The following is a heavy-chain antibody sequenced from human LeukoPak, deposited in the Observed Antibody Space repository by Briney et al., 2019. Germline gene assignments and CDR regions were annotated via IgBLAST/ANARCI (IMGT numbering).Heavy chain of an antibody. V-gene: IGHV4-34*01. CDR1: GGSFSGYY. CDR2: INHSGST. CDR3: ARVRRQWLSGYFDY. Sequence: SETLSLTCAVYGGSFSGYYWSWIRQPPGKGLEWIGEINHSGSTNYNPSLESRVTISVDTSKNQFSLKLSSVTAADTAVYYCARVRRQWLSGYFDYWGQGTLVTVSS. J-gene: IGHJ4*02. D-gene: IGHD6-19*01.